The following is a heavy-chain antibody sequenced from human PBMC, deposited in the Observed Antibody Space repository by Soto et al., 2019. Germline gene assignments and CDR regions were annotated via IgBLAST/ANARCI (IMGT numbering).Heavy chain of an antibody. V-gene: IGHV3-23*01. CDR2: ITGSSDTT. J-gene: IGHJ4*02. D-gene: IGHD3-10*02. Sequence: EVQLLESGGGLAQPGGSLRLSCAASGFISSKFAMSWVRQAPGKGLEWVSGITGSSDTTFYADSVRGRFTISRHNSKNTLDLEINSLRAEDTAIYYCEKDYVTPSSKRDPLFDYWGQGTLVTVAS. CDR1: GFISSKFA. CDR3: EKDYVTPSSKRDPLFDY.